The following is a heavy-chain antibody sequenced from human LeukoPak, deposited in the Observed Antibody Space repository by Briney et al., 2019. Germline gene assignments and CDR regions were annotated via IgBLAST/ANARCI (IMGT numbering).Heavy chain of an antibody. J-gene: IGHJ6*02. Sequence: ASVKVSCKASGHTFTSYGISWVRQAPGQGLEWMGWISAYNGNTNYAQKLQGRVTMTTDTSMSTAYMELRSLRSDDTAVYYCARVYCSSTSCYRAYYYGMDVWGQGTTVTVSS. CDR3: ARVYCSSTSCYRAYYYGMDV. CDR2: ISAYNGNT. D-gene: IGHD2-2*02. CDR1: GHTFTSYG. V-gene: IGHV1-18*01.